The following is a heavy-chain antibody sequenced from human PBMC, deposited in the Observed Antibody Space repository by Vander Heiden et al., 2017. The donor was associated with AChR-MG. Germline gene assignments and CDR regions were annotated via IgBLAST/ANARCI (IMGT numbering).Heavy chain of an antibody. Sequence: EVRTLESGGGSVQPGGCLRLSCAASGFTFSSYAMSWVRTGRGKGLAWVSSIGGSGGSTYYADSVKGRFTISRDNSKNTLYLQMRSLRAEDTAVYYCAKDVGSVGWYSTFDNWGQGTLVTVSS. V-gene: IGHV3-23*01. CDR3: AKDVGSVGWYSTFDN. CDR1: GFTFSSYA. CDR2: IGGSGGST. J-gene: IGHJ4*02. D-gene: IGHD6-19*01.